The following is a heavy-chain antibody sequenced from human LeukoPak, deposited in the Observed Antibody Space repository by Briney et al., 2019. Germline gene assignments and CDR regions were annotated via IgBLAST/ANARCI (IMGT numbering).Heavy chain of an antibody. V-gene: IGHV4-39*01. CDR1: GGSISSSSYY. J-gene: IGHJ4*02. CDR2: VYYSGCT. CDR3: ARREVTYYYDSGSDGYFDY. D-gene: IGHD3-10*01. Sequence: SETLSLTCTVPGGSISSSSYYWRWIRQPPGKGLEWTGSVYYSGCTYYNASLKSRLPISVDTSKTQSSLKPSSVTAADTAVYYSARREVTYYYDSGSDGYFDYWGQGTLVTVSS.